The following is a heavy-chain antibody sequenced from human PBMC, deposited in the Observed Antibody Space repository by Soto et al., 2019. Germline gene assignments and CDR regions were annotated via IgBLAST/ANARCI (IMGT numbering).Heavy chain of an antibody. J-gene: IGHJ4*02. CDR1: GGSISSYY. CDR3: ARATQYQLLQVDY. D-gene: IGHD2-2*01. Sequence: PSETLSLTCTVSGGSISSYYWSWIRQPPGKGLEWIRYIYYSGSTNYNPSLKSRVTISVDTSKIQFSLKLSSVTAADSAVYYCARATQYQLLQVDYWGQGTLVTVSS. V-gene: IGHV4-59*01. CDR2: IYYSGST.